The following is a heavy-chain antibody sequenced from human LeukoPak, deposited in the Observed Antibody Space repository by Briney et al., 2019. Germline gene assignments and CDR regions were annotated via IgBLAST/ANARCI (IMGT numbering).Heavy chain of an antibody. CDR2: IYYSGST. D-gene: IGHD3-10*01. CDR3: ARGFDYYGTYYFDY. CDR1: GGSISIYY. Sequence: SETLSLTCTVSGGSISIYYWSWIRQPPGKGLEWIGYIYYSGSTNYNPSLKSRVTISVDTSKNQFSLKLSSVTAADTAVYYCARGFDYYGTYYFDYWGQGTLVTVSS. J-gene: IGHJ4*02. V-gene: IGHV4-59*08.